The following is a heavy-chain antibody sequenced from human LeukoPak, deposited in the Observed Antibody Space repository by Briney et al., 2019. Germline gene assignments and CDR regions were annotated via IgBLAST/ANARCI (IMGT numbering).Heavy chain of an antibody. Sequence: SETLSLTCTVSGGSISSYYWSWIRQPPGKGLEWIGYIYYSGSTNYNPSLKSRVTIPVDTSKNQFSLKLSSVTAADTAVYYCARESLGYSYGFPHYYYMDVWGKGTTVTVSS. CDR3: ARESLGYSYGFPHYYYMDV. J-gene: IGHJ6*03. V-gene: IGHV4-59*01. D-gene: IGHD5-18*01. CDR2: IYYSGST. CDR1: GGSISSYY.